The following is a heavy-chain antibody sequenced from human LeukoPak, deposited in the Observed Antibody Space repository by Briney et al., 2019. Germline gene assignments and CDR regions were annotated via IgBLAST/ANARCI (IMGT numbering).Heavy chain of an antibody. D-gene: IGHD3-3*01. Sequence: ASVKVSCKASGGTFSSYAISWVRQAPGQGLEWMGGIIPIFGTANYAQKFQGRVTITADESTSTAYMELNSLRAEDTAIYYCARDERLLSFLKRGQGTLVTVSS. V-gene: IGHV1-69*13. J-gene: IGHJ4*02. CDR2: IIPIFGTA. CDR3: ARDERLLSFLK. CDR1: GGTFSSYA.